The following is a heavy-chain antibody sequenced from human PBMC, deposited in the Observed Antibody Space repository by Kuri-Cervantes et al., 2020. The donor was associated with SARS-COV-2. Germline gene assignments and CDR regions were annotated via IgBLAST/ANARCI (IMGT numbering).Heavy chain of an antibody. V-gene: IGHV3-11*04. CDR1: GFTFSDYY. CDR3: ATALIVATVDY. CDR2: ISSSGSTI. D-gene: IGHD5-12*01. J-gene: IGHJ4*02. Sequence: GESLKISCAASGFTFSDYYMSWIRQAPGKGLEWVSYISSSGSTIYYADSVKGRFTTSRDNAKNSLYLQMNSLRAEDTAVYYCATALIVATVDYWGQGTLVTVSS.